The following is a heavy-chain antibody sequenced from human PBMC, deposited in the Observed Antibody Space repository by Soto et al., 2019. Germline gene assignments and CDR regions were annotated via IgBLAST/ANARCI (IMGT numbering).Heavy chain of an antibody. V-gene: IGHV3-11*05. CDR1: GFTFSDYY. Sequence: GGSLRLSCAASGFTFSDYYMSWIRQAPGKGREWVSYISSSSSYTNYADSVKGRFTISRDNAKNSLYLQMNSLRAEDTAVYYCARVVHYYGSGSYYGPYFDYWGQGTLVTVSS. D-gene: IGHD3-10*01. CDR3: ARVVHYYGSGSYYGPYFDY. CDR2: ISSSSSYT. J-gene: IGHJ4*02.